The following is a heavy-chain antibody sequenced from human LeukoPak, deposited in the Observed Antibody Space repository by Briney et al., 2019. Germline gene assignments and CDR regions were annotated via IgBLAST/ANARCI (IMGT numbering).Heavy chain of an antibody. CDR3: ARRKYFDTYLDP. J-gene: IGHJ5*02. CDR1: EFDFDDYW. D-gene: IGHD3-9*01. CDR2: VYPAGSYI. V-gene: IGHV5-51*01. Sequence: GESLKISCRGPEFDFDDYWIGWVRQVPGRGLEWMGIVYPAGSYIHYSPSFQGRVSISVDRSVSTAYLQWTSLKASDSGIYFCARRKYFDTYLDPWGQGTLVTVSS.